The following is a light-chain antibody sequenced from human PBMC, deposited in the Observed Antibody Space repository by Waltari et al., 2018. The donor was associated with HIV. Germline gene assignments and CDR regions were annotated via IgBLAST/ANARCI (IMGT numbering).Light chain of an antibody. V-gene: IGLV1-36*01. Sequence: QSVLPQPPSVSEAPRQRVTLSCSGISSNIGNNAVNWYQQVPGKAPKLLIYYDDLLSSGVSDRCSGSKSGTSASLAIRGLQSEDEADYYCAAWDDSLNGYVFGSGTKVTVL. CDR1: SSNIGNNA. J-gene: IGLJ1*01. CDR3: AAWDDSLNGYV. CDR2: YDD.